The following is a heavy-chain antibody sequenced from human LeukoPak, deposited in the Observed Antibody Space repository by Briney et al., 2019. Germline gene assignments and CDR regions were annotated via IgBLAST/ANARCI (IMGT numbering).Heavy chain of an antibody. V-gene: IGHV4-34*01. CDR1: GGSFSGYY. CDR3: ARDSNYYDSSGHYYYYGMDV. CDR2: INHSGST. J-gene: IGHJ6*02. Sequence: SETLSLTCAVYGGSFSGYYWSWIRQPPGKGLEWIGEINHSGSTYYNPSLKSRVTISVDTSKNQFSLKLSSVTAADTAVYYCARDSNYYDSSGHYYYYGMDVWGQGTTVTVSS. D-gene: IGHD3-22*01.